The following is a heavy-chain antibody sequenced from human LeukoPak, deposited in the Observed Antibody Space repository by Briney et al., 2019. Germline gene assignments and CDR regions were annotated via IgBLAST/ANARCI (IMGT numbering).Heavy chain of an antibody. Sequence: PSGSLSPTFGVSGPSVSNTNCGTWVRKPPGQGLEWIGEISLTGLTPYNPSLESRVTVPLDQSKNHLSLNLASVTPPDAAVFYCSRENGAFSAFGYWGQGTLVTVLS. J-gene: IGHJ4*02. CDR1: GPSVSNTNC. D-gene: IGHD2-8*01. V-gene: IGHV4-4*02. CDR2: ISLTGLT. CDR3: SRENGAFSAFGY.